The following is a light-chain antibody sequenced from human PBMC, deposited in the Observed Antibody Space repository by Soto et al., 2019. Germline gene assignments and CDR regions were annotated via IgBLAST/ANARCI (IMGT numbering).Light chain of an antibody. CDR3: GSFTVTSTRV. J-gene: IGLJ3*02. CDR1: SSDVGGYNY. Sequence: QSALTQPASVSASPGQSITISCTGTSSDVGGYNYVSWYQQHPGRAPKLIIYDVSVRPSGISDRFSGSKSGNTASLTISGLQAEDEADYYCGSFTVTSTRVFGGGTKVTVL. CDR2: DVS. V-gene: IGLV2-14*03.